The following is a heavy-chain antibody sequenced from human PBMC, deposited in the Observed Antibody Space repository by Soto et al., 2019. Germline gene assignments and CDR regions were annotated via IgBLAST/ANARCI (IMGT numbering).Heavy chain of an antibody. CDR2: ISYDGSNK. V-gene: IGHV3-30*18. J-gene: IGHJ4*02. Sequence: GGSLRLSCAASGFTFSSYGMHWVRQAPGKGLEWVAVISYDGSNKYYADSVKGRFTISRDNSKNTLYLQMNSLRAEDTAVYYCAKDLVLSKVVAATPPDYWGQGTLVTVSS. CDR1: GFTFSSYG. CDR3: AKDLVLSKVVAATPPDY. D-gene: IGHD2-15*01.